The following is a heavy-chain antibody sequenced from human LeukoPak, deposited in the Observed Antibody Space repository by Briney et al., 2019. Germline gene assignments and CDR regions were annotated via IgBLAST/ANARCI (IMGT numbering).Heavy chain of an antibody. J-gene: IGHJ4*02. V-gene: IGHV3-33*06. CDR1: GFTFRSYG. Sequence: GGPLRLSCAASGFTFRSYGMHWVRQAPGKGLEWVAVIWYDGSNKYYADSVKGRFTISRDNSKSTLYLQMNSLRAEDTAVYYCAKDKVPGVVPAAMYFDYWGQGTLVTVSS. CDR2: IWYDGSNK. D-gene: IGHD2-2*01. CDR3: AKDKVPGVVPAAMYFDY.